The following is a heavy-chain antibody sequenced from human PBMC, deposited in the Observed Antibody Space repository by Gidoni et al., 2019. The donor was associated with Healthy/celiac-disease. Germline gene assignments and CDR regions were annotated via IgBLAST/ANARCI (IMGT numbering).Heavy chain of an antibody. D-gene: IGHD3-10*01. CDR2: ISWNSGSI. CDR1: VFTFDAYA. J-gene: IGHJ6*02. V-gene: IGHV3-9*01. Sequence: EVQLVESGGGLVQPGRSLRLSCAASVFTFDAYAMHWVRQPPGKGLEWVLGISWNSGSIGYADSVKGRFTISRDKAKNSLYLQMNSLRAEDTALYYCAKAIHMVRGVGMDVWGQGTTVTVSS. CDR3: AKAIHMVRGVGMDV.